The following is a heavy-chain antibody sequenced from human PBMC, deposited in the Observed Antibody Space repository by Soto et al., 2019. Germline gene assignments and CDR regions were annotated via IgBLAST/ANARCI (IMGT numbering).Heavy chain of an antibody. D-gene: IGHD3-22*01. CDR3: AGVYYYDISGTLNWFDP. CDR1: GGTFSSYA. CDR2: IIPIFGTA. J-gene: IGHJ5*02. V-gene: IGHV1-69*06. Sequence: GASVKVSCKASGGTFSSYAISWVRQAPGQGLEWMGGIIPIFGTANYAQKFQGRVTITADKSTSTAYMELSSLRYEDTAVYYCAGVYYYDISGTLNWFDPWDQGTLVTVSS.